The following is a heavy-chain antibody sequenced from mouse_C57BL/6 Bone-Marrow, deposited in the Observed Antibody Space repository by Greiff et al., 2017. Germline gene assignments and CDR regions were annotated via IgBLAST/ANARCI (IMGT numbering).Heavy chain of an antibody. CDR1: GYTFTSYW. CDR2: INPSNGGT. V-gene: IGHV1-53*01. Sequence: VQLQQPGTELVKPGASVKLSCKASGYTFTSYWMHWVKQRPGQGLEWIGNINPSNGGTNYNEKFKSKATLTVTKSSSTAYMQLSSLTSEDSAVYYGARDGMITTRMDYWGQGTSVTVSS. J-gene: IGHJ4*01. D-gene: IGHD2-4*01. CDR3: ARDGMITTRMDY.